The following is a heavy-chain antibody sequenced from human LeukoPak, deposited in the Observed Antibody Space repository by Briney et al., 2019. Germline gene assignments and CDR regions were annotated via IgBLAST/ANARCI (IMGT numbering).Heavy chain of an antibody. CDR3: ARGRVGGNY. CDR1: GGSFSGYY. V-gene: IGHV4-34*01. CDR2: INHSGST. D-gene: IGHD1-26*01. Sequence: SETLSLTCAVYGGSFSGYYWSWIRQPPGKGLEWIGEINHSGSTNYNPSLKSRVTISVDTSKNQFSLKLSSVTAADTAVYYCARGRVGGNYWGQGTLVTASS. J-gene: IGHJ4*02.